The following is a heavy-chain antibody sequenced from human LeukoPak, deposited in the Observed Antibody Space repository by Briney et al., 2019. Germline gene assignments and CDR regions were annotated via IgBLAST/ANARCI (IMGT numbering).Heavy chain of an antibody. CDR3: ARDQYCSGGSCHYYYYYYMDV. D-gene: IGHD2-15*01. CDR2: INYSGGTT. Sequence: GRSLRLSCAASGFTFSSYAVHWVRQAPGKGLEWVSAINYSGGTTYYADSVKGRFTISRDNSKNTLYLQMNSLRAEDTAVYYCARDQYCSGGSCHYYYYYYMDVWGKGTTVTVSS. CDR1: GFTFSSYA. V-gene: IGHV3-23*01. J-gene: IGHJ6*03.